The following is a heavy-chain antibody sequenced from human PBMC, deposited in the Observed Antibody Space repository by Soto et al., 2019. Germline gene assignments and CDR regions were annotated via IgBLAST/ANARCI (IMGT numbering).Heavy chain of an antibody. V-gene: IGHV3-23*01. CDR1: GITFTSYA. J-gene: IGHJ4*02. Sequence: GGSLRLSCVASGITFTSYAMTWVRQGPGKGLEWVSSIGTRTGSLLYADSVKGRFTISRDNSRNTLYLQMNSLRTEDTAIYYCAKRSPSGTYYFDYWGQGTLVTVSS. CDR2: IGTRTGSL. D-gene: IGHD1-26*01. CDR3: AKRSPSGTYYFDY.